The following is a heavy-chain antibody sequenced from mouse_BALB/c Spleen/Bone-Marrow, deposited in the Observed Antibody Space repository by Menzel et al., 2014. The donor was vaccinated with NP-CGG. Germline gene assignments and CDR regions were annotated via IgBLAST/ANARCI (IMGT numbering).Heavy chain of an antibody. CDR3: GRGNYGSSYAMDY. CDR2: IYPVSGET. J-gene: IGHJ4*01. CDR1: GCTFTDHI. D-gene: IGHD1-1*01. Sequence: QVQLKESGAELAGPGASVTLSCQASGCTFTDHIMNWVKKRPGQGLEWIGRIYPVSGETNYNQKFMGKATFSVDRSSSTVYMVLNSLTSEDPAVYYCGRGNYGSSYAMDYWGQGTSVTVSS. V-gene: IGHV1-11*01.